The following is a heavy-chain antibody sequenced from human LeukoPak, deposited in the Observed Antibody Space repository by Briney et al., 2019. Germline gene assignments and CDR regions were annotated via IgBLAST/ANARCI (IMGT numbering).Heavy chain of an antibody. J-gene: IGHJ4*02. CDR2: IRYDGSNK. CDR3: ARGYGSGSLIFDY. CDR1: GFTFSSYG. Sequence: QPGGSLRLSCAASGFTFSSYGMHWVRQAPGKGLEWVAFIRYDGSNKYYADSVKGRFTISRDNSKNTLYLQMNSLGAEDTAVYYCARGYGSGSLIFDYWGQGTLVTVSS. D-gene: IGHD3-10*01. V-gene: IGHV3-30*02.